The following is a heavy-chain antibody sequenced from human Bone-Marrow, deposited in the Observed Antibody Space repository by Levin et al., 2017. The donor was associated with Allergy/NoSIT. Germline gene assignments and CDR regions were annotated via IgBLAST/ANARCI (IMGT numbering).Heavy chain of an antibody. Sequence: GGSLRLSCSVSGFSFEEYNMHWLRQVPGKRLEWVSLISWDSSDTYYADSVKGRFTISRDNSKSSLYLQMNSLRTEDTALYYCARDGDTVMVTLYYFDLWGQGTQVTVSS. CDR3: ARDGDTVMVTLYYFDL. CDR2: ISWDSSDT. V-gene: IGHV3-43*01. CDR1: GFSFEEYN. D-gene: IGHD5-18*01. J-gene: IGHJ4*02.